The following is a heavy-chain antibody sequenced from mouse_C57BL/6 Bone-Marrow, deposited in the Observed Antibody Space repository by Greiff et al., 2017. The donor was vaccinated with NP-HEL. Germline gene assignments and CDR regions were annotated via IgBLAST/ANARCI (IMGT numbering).Heavy chain of an antibody. V-gene: IGHV1-69*01. Sequence: VQLQQSGAELVMPGASVKLSCKASGYTFTSYWMHWVKQRPGQGLEWIGEIDPSASYTNYKQKFKGKSTLTVDKSSSTAYMQLSSLTSEDSAVYYCARYECAMDYWGQGTSVTVST. CDR2: IDPSASYT. J-gene: IGHJ4*01. CDR3: ARYECAMDY. D-gene: IGHD2-3*01. CDR1: GYTFTSYW.